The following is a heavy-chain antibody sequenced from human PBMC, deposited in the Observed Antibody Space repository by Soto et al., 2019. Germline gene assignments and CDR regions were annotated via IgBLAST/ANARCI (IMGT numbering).Heavy chain of an antibody. CDR3: ARVVRYFDTPYGMDV. V-gene: IGHV3-30-3*01. Sequence: GGSLRLSCAASGFTFSSYAMHWVRQAPGKGLEWVAVISYDGSNKYYADSVKGRFTISRDNSKNTLYLQMNRLRAEDTAEYYCARVVRYFDTPYGMDVWGHGTTVTVSS. D-gene: IGHD3-9*01. CDR1: GFTFSSYA. J-gene: IGHJ6*02. CDR2: ISYDGSNK.